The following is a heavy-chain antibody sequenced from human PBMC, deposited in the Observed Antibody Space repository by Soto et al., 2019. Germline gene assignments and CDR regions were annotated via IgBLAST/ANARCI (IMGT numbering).Heavy chain of an antibody. CDR2: INYSGST. D-gene: IGHD6-13*01. CDR3: ARGGSAAGHFDS. J-gene: IGHJ4*02. Sequence: SETLSLTCTVSGGSLSSYYWNWIRQPPGKGLEWIGCINYSGSTNYNPSLQSRVTMSVDTSKNQFSLKLNSVTAADTAVYFCARGGSAAGHFDSWGQGTLVTVSS. CDR1: GGSLSSYY. V-gene: IGHV4-59*01.